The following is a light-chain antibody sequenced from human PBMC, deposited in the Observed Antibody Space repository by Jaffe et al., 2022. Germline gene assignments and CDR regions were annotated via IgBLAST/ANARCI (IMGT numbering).Light chain of an antibody. CDR2: GKN. Sequence: SSELTQDPAVSVALGQTVRITCQGDSLRSYYASWYQQSPGQAPVLVMYGKNNRPSGIPDRFSGSSSGNTASLTITGAQAEDEADYYCNSRDSSGNHVVFGGGTKLTVL. V-gene: IGLV3-19*01. J-gene: IGLJ2*01. CDR1: SLRSYY. CDR3: NSRDSSGNHVV.